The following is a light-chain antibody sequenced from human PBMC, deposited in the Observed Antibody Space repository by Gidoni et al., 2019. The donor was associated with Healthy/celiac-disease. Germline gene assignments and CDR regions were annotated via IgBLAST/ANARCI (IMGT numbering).Light chain of an antibody. CDR3: QQSYSTPWT. CDR2: AAT. CDR1: QSISSY. J-gene: IGKJ1*01. V-gene: IGKV1-39*01. Sequence: DIQMTQSPSSLSASVGDRVTITCRASQSISSYLNWYQQKPGKAPTLLIYAATSLQSGVPSRFSGSGSGADFTLTISSLQAKDFATYYCQQSYSTPWTFGQXTKVEIK.